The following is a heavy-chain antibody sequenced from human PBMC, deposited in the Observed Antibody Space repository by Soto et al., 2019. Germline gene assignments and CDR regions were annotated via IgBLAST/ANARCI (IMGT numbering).Heavy chain of an antibody. V-gene: IGHV4-4*07. J-gene: IGHJ4*02. D-gene: IGHD3-9*01. Sequence: QVQLQESGPGLVKPSETLSLTCSVSGGSISSYYWSWIRQPAGKGLEWIGRIHSSGSVNYNPSLKSRVTLSVVTSKNQFSLKLTLVTAADTAVYYCARGSRYFDWLPDYWGQGILVTVSS. CDR1: GGSISSYY. CDR2: IHSSGSV. CDR3: ARGSRYFDWLPDY.